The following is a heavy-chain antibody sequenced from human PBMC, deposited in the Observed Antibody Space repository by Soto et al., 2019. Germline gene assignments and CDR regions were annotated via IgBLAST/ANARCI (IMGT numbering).Heavy chain of an antibody. CDR2: IYYSGST. CDR3: ARMNSGYAYGMDV. V-gene: IGHV4-30-4*01. D-gene: IGHD5-12*01. Sequence: SETLSLTCTVPGGSISSGDYYWSWIRQPPGKGLEWIGYIYYSGSTYYNPSLKSRVTISVDTSKNQFSLKLSSVTAADTAVYYCARMNSGYAYGMDVWGQGTTVTVSS. J-gene: IGHJ6*02. CDR1: GGSISSGDYY.